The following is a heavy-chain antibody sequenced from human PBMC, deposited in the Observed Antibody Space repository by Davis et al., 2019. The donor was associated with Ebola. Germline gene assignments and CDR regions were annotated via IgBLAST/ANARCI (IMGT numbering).Heavy chain of an antibody. Sequence: ASVKVSCKASGYTFTSYGISWVRQAPGQGLEWMGWISAYNGNTNYAQKFQGRVTMTRNTSISTAYMELSSLRSEDTAVYYCATDPLRFLEWLSYWGQGTLVTVSS. V-gene: IGHV1-18*01. CDR1: GYTFTSYG. CDR3: ATDPLRFLEWLSY. D-gene: IGHD3-3*01. CDR2: ISAYNGNT. J-gene: IGHJ4*02.